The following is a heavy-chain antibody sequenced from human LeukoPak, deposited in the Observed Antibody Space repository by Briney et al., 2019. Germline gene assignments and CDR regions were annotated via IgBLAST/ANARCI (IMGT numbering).Heavy chain of an antibody. J-gene: IGHJ4*02. CDR2: ISSSGSTI. CDR1: GFTFRSYE. V-gene: IGHV3-48*03. Sequence: GGSLRLSCAASGFTFRSYEMNWVRQAPGKGLEWVSYISSSGSTIFYADSVKGRFTISRDNAKNSLYLQMNSLRAEDTAVYYCARDLEYATSSGDYWGQGTLVIVSS. D-gene: IGHD2/OR15-2a*01. CDR3: ARDLEYATSSGDY.